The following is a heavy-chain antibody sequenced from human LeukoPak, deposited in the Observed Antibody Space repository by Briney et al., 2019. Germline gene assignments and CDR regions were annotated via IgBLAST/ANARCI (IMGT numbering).Heavy chain of an antibody. CDR3: ARPFGGGYYDSSGYYFAFDI. J-gene: IGHJ3*02. CDR1: GGSISSSNW. D-gene: IGHD3-22*01. V-gene: IGHV4-4*02. CDR2: IYHSGST. Sequence: PSETLSLTCAVSGGSISSSNWWSWVRQPPGKGLEWIGEIYHSGSTNYNPSLKSRVTISVDKSKNQFSLKLSSVTAADTAVYYCARPFGGGYYDSSGYYFAFDIWGQGTMVTVSS.